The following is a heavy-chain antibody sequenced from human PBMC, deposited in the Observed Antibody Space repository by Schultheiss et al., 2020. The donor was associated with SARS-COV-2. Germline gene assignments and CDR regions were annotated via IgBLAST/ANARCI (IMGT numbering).Heavy chain of an antibody. Sequence: ASVKVSCKASGYTFTGYYMHWVRQAPGQGLEWMGWINPYSGGTNYTQKLQGRVTMTRDTSASTAYMELSSLRSEDTAVYYCGRVELSREFDYWGQGTLVTVSS. CDR2: INPYSGGT. CDR1: GYTFTGYY. CDR3: GRVELSREFDY. V-gene: IGHV1-2*02. D-gene: IGHD1-7*01. J-gene: IGHJ4*02.